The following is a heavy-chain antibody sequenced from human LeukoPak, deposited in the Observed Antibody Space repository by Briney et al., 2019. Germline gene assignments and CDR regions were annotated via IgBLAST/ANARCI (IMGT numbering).Heavy chain of an antibody. CDR1: GGTFSSYA. Sequence: SVKLSCKGSGGTFSSYAISWVRQAPGQGLEWMGGIIPIFSTANYAQKFQGRVTITTDESTSTADMALSSLRSEDTAVYYCARAAGGVGSGYSTGIPNNWFDPWGQGTLVTVSS. CDR2: IIPIFSTA. CDR3: ARAAGGVGSGYSTGIPNNWFDP. D-gene: IGHD3-22*01. V-gene: IGHV1-69*05. J-gene: IGHJ5*02.